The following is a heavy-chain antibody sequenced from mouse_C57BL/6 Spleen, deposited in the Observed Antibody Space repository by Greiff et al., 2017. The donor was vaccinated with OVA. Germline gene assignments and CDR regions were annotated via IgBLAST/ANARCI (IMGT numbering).Heavy chain of an antibody. Sequence: EVKVVESGGGLVKPGGSLKLSCAASGFTFSSYAMSWVRQTPEKRLEWVATISDGGSYTYYPDNVKGRFTISRDNAKNNLYLQMSHLKSEDTAMYDCARGGVVGYVDYWGQGTTLTVSS. V-gene: IGHV5-4*03. CDR2: ISDGGSYT. CDR3: ARGGVVGYVDY. CDR1: GFTFSSYA. D-gene: IGHD2-14*01. J-gene: IGHJ2*01.